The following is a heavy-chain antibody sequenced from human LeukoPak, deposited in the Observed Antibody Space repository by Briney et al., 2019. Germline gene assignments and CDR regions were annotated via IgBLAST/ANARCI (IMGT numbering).Heavy chain of an antibody. CDR3: AADSTVTTGTHYYYMDV. CDR1: GFTFTSSA. V-gene: IGHV1-58*02. J-gene: IGHJ6*03. Sequence: ASVKVSCKASGFTFTSSAMQWVRQARGQRLEWIGWIVVGSGNTNYAQKFQERVTITRDMSTSTAYMELSSLRSEDTAVYYCAADSTVTTGTHYYYMDVWGKGTTVTISS. D-gene: IGHD4-17*01. CDR2: IVVGSGNT.